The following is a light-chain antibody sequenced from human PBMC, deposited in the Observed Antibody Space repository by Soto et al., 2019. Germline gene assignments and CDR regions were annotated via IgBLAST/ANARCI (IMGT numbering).Light chain of an antibody. J-gene: IGKJ4*01. V-gene: IGKV3-15*01. CDR3: QQHINWPLT. CDR1: QNIHNH. Sequence: DKLMSQSPATLSVSPGERVTLSCRASQNIHNHMSWFLQKPGQTPRLLIYDAIIRAPDVPARFSGSWSGTEFTLTINSLQSEDFAVYYCQQHINWPLTFGGGTKVEIK. CDR2: DAI.